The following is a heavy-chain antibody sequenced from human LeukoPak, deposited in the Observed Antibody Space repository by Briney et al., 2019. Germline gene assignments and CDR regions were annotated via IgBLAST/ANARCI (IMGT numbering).Heavy chain of an antibody. V-gene: IGHV1-18*01. J-gene: IGHJ5*02. CDR1: GYTFTSYG. D-gene: IGHD6-13*01. Sequence: ASVKVSCKASGYTFTSYGIIWVRQAPGQGLEWMGWISGYNGNTNYAQKLQGRVTMTTDTSTSTAYMELRSLRSDDTAVYYCARNANIAAAGTGRFDPWGQGTLVTVSS. CDR3: ARNANIAAAGTGRFDP. CDR2: ISGYNGNT.